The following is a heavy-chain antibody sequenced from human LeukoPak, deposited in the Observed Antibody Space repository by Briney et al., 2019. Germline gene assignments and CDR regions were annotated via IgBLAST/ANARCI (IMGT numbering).Heavy chain of an antibody. CDR2: MNPNSGNT. D-gene: IGHD5-24*01. Sequence: GASVKVSCKASGYTFTSYDINWVRQATGQGLEWMGWMNPNSGNTGYAQKFQGRVTMTRNTSISTAYMELSSLRSEDTAVYYCARGQRWLQSVGLFYWGQGTLVTVSS. V-gene: IGHV1-8*01. CDR1: GYTFTSYD. J-gene: IGHJ4*02. CDR3: ARGQRWLQSVGLFY.